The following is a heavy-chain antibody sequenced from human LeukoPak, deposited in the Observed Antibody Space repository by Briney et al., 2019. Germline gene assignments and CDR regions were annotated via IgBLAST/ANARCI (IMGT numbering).Heavy chain of an antibody. CDR2: ISYDGNNK. CDR1: GFTFSTSI. D-gene: IGHD6-13*01. Sequence: GGSLRLSCAASGFTFSTSIMHWVRQAPGKGLEWVAVISYDGNNKYYADSVKGRFTISRDNSKSTLYVQMNSLRAEDTAVYYCAEEVIAAGGNFEYWGQGTLVTVSS. V-gene: IGHV3-30*18. CDR3: AEEVIAAGGNFEY. J-gene: IGHJ4*02.